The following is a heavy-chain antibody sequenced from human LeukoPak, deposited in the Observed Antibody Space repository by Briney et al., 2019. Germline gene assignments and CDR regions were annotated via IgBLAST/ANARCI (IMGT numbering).Heavy chain of an antibody. Sequence: PSETLSLTCAVYGGSFSGYYWSWIRQPPGKGLEWIGEINHSGSTNYNPSLKSRVTISVDTSKNQFSLKLSSVTAADTAVYYCARGLIRYFDWDIRKPSWVDPWGQGTLVTVSS. CDR3: ARGLIRYFDWDIRKPSWVDP. CDR1: GGSFSGYY. J-gene: IGHJ5*02. D-gene: IGHD3-9*01. V-gene: IGHV4-34*01. CDR2: INHSGST.